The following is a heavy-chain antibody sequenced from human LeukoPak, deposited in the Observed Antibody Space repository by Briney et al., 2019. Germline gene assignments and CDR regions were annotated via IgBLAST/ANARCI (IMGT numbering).Heavy chain of an antibody. Sequence: ASVKVPCKASGGSFSSHAFSWVRQAPGQGFEWMGRIIPMLDVANYAQKFQGRVTFTADKSTSTAYMELSSLRSVDTAIYYCARIPSGTDLMFDYWGQGTLVTVSS. CDR2: IIPMLDVA. CDR1: GGSFSSHA. D-gene: IGHD1-26*01. CDR3: ARIPSGTDLMFDY. J-gene: IGHJ4*02. V-gene: IGHV1-69*04.